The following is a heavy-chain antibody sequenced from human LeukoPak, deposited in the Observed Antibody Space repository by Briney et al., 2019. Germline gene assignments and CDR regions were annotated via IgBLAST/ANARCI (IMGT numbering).Heavy chain of an antibody. D-gene: IGHD6-13*01. CDR3: AGRLAAAGRNWFDP. J-gene: IGHJ5*02. CDR2: IYYSGST. V-gene: IGHV4-59*08. Sequence: SETLSLTCTVSGGSISSYYWSWIRQPPGKGLEWIGYIYYSGSTNYNPSLKSRVTISVDTSKNQSSLKPSSVTAADTAVYYCAGRLAAAGRNWFDPWGQGTLVTVSS. CDR1: GGSISSYY.